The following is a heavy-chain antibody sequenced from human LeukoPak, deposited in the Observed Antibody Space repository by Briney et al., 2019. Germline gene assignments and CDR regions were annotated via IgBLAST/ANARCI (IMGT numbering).Heavy chain of an antibody. CDR3: VKDKWIDH. J-gene: IGHJ4*02. CDR1: GFTFSSYT. V-gene: IGHV3-64D*09. Sequence: GGSLRLSCSVSGFTFSSYTMHWVRQATGKGLEYVSSININGGRTYYADSVKGRFTISRDNSKNMLYLQMSSLRAEDTAVYYCVKDKWIDHWGQGTLVTVSS. D-gene: IGHD2-8*01. CDR2: ININGGRT.